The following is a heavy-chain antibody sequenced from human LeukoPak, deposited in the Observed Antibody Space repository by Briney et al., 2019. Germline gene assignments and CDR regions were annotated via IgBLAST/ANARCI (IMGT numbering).Heavy chain of an antibody. CDR2: ISSSSSTI. J-gene: IGHJ4*02. CDR3: AKGTTVTRSDY. D-gene: IGHD4-17*01. CDR1: GFTFSGYS. Sequence: GGSLRLSCAASGFTFSGYSMNWVRQAPGKGLEWVSYISSSSSTIHYADSVKGRFTISRDNSKNTLYLQMNSLRAEDTAVYYCAKGTTVTRSDYWGQGTLVTVSS. V-gene: IGHV3-48*01.